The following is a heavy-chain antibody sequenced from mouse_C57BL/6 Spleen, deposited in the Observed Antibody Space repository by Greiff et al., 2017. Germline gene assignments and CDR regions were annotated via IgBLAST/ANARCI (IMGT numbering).Heavy chain of an antibody. CDR3: ACPYAFAY. Sequence: EVQLQQSGAELVKPGASVKLSCTASGFTFNDYYMHWVKQRPEQGLEWIGRIDPEDGGTKYAAKFKGKATITADTSSNTAYLQLSSLTSEDTAVSNCACPYAFAYWGQGTLVTVSA. J-gene: IGHJ3*01. CDR2: IDPEDGGT. D-gene: IGHD2-12*01. CDR1: GFTFNDYY. V-gene: IGHV14-2*01.